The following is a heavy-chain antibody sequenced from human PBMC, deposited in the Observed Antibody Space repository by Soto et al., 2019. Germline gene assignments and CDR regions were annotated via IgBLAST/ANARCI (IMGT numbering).Heavy chain of an antibody. J-gene: IGHJ6*02. Sequence: QVQLVQSGAEVKKPGSSVKVXXXXXXGSFSSYAISWVRQAPGQGLEWMGGIIPMVGTGNYAQNFQGRVTITADESTSTAYMELSSLRSEDTAMSYCARDLRAAGRPGMDVWGQGTTVTVSS. D-gene: IGHD6-13*01. V-gene: IGHV1-69*01. CDR3: ARDLRAAGRPGMDV. CDR1: XGSFSSYA. CDR2: IIPMVGTG.